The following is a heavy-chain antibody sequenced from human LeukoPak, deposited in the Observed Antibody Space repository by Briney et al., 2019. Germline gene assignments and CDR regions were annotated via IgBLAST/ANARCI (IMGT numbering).Heavy chain of an antibody. Sequence: GGSLRLSCAASGFTFSLYGIHWVRQAPGKGLEWVAFIQDDGSNKYYADSVKGRFTISRDNSKNTLYLQMNSLRPDDTAMYYCAKDRIVLVTATFDYWGQGTLVTVSS. CDR3: AKDRIVLVTATFDY. J-gene: IGHJ4*02. D-gene: IGHD2-21*02. CDR2: IQDDGSNK. CDR1: GFTFSLYG. V-gene: IGHV3-30*02.